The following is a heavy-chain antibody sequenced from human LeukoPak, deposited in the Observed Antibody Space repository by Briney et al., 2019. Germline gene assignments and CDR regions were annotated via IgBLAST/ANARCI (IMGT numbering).Heavy chain of an antibody. D-gene: IGHD3-10*01. CDR2: MNPNSGNT. CDR1: GYTFTSYD. J-gene: IGHJ4*02. Sequence: ASVKVSCKASGYTFTSYDINWVRQATGQGLEWMGWMNPNSGNTGYAQKFQGRVTMTRNTSISTAYMELSSLRSEDTAVYYCARGWVVRGVTVTPFDYWGQGTLVTVPS. V-gene: IGHV1-8*01. CDR3: ARGWVVRGVTVTPFDY.